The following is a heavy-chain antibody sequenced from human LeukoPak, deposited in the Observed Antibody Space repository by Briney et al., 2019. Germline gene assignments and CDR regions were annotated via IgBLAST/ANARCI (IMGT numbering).Heavy chain of an antibody. CDR2: MNPNSGNT. J-gene: IGHJ4*02. D-gene: IGHD3-10*01. CDR1: GYTFTSYY. V-gene: IGHV1-8*02. Sequence: ASVKVSCKASGYTFTSYYMHWVRQAPGQGLEWMGWMNPNSGNTGYAQKFQGRVTMTRNTSISTAYMELSSLRSEDTAVYYCARFPLAMVRGVIPRSFDYWGQGTLVTVSS. CDR3: ARFPLAMVRGVIPRSFDY.